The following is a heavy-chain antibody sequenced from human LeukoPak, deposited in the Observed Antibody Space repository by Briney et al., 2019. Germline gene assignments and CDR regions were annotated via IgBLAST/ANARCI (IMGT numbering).Heavy chain of an antibody. J-gene: IGHJ4*02. D-gene: IGHD5-12*01. CDR2: IYYSGST. Sequence: PSETLSLTCTVSGGSISSYYWSWIRQPPGKGLEWIGYIYYSGSTNYNPSLKSRVTISVDTSKNQFSLKLSSVTAADTAVYHCARVAVATRLGYFDYWGQGTLVTVSS. V-gene: IGHV4-59*01. CDR1: GGSISSYY. CDR3: ARVAVATRLGYFDY.